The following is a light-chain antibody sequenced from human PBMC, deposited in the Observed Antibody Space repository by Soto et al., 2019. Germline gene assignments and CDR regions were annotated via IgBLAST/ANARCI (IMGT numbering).Light chain of an antibody. J-gene: IGKJ3*01. Sequence: EIVLTQSPGTLSLSPGERATLSCRASQSVSSYYLAWYQQKAGQAPRLLIYGSSSRATGIPDRFSGSGSGTDFTLAISRLEPEDFAVYFCQQYGSSPGLFTFGPGSKVDFK. CDR3: QQYGSSPGLFT. CDR1: QSVSSYY. CDR2: GSS. V-gene: IGKV3-20*01.